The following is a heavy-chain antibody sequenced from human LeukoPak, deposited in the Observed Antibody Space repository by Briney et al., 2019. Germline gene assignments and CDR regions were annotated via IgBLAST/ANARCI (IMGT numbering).Heavy chain of an antibody. D-gene: IGHD3-16*02. CDR3: ARRGGHDYVWGSYRFDY. CDR2: ISSSGSTI. CDR1: GGSFSGYY. V-gene: IGHV3-11*01. Sequence: LSLTCAVYGGSFSGYYWSWVRQAPGKGLEWVSYISSSGSTIYYADSVKGRFTISRDNAKNSLYLQMNSLRAEDTALYYCARRGGHDYVWGSYRFDYWGQGTLVTVSS. J-gene: IGHJ4*02.